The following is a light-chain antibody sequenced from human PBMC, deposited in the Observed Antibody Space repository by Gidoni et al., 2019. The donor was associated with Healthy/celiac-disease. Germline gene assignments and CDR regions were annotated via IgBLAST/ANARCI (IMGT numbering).Light chain of an antibody. J-gene: IGKJ4*01. CDR3: QQRSNWPPLT. CDR2: DAS. V-gene: IGKV3-11*01. Sequence: EIVLPQSPATLSLSPGERATLSCRASQSVSSYLAWYQQKPGQAPRPLIYDASNRATGIPARFSGSGSGTDFTLTISSLEPEYFAVYYCQQRSNWPPLTFGGGTKVEIK. CDR1: QSVSSY.